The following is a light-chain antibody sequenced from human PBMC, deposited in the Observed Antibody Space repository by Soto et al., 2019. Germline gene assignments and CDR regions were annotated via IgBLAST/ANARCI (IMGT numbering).Light chain of an antibody. CDR1: SNDVGSFNY. CDR2: DVT. V-gene: IGLV2-14*03. Sequence: QSALTQPASVSGSPGQSISISCIGTSNDVGSFNYVSWYQHHPGKSPQLIIYDVTSRPAGVSNRFSASKSGNTASLTISGLQAEDEADYYSSSYTTRNKEVFGSGTQLTVL. CDR3: SSYTTRNKEV. J-gene: IGLJ6*01.